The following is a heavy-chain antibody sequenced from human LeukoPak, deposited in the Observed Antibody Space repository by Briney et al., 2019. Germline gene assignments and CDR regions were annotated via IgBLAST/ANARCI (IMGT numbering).Heavy chain of an antibody. D-gene: IGHD3-16*02. CDR3: ARSDMGLSLDY. CDR1: GFTFDDYA. Sequence: GGSLRLSCAASGFTFDDYAMHWVRQAPGKGLEWVSPISWDGGSTYYADSVKGRFTISRDNSKNSLYLQMNSLRAEDTALYYCARSDMGLSLDYWGQGTLVTVSS. CDR2: ISWDGGST. V-gene: IGHV3-43D*03. J-gene: IGHJ4*02.